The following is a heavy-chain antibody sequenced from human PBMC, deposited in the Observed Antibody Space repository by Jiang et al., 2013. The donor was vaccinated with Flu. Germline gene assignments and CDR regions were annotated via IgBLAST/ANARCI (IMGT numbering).Heavy chain of an antibody. J-gene: IGHJ5*02. Sequence: KPTQTLTLTCTFSGFSLSASGVGVGWIRQPPGKALEWLAVNYWDDDNRYSASLRNRLTVSKDTSKSQVVLTMTDMDPVDTATYYCARTVVGGGSRWFDPWGHGIVVTVSS. CDR3: ARTVVGGGSRWFDP. V-gene: IGHV2-5*02. CDR2: NYWDDDN. D-gene: IGHD6-19*01. CDR1: GFSLSASGVG.